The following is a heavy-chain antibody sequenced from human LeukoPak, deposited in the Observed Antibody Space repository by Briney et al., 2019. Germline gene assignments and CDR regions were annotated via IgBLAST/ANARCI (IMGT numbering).Heavy chain of an antibody. CDR2: IYISGST. J-gene: IGHJ4*02. V-gene: IGHV4-4*07. D-gene: IGHD5-18*01. CDR3: ARDDVDTPTFDY. Sequence: SETLSLTCTVSGGSIINYYWSWIRQSAGKRLEWLGRIYISGSTDYNPSLKSRLTMSLDTSKNQISLNMRSVTAADTAVYFCARDDVDTPTFDYWGQGALVPVSS. CDR1: GGSIINYY.